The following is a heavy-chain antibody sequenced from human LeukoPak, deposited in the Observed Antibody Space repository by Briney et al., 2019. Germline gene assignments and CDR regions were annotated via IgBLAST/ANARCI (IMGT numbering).Heavy chain of an antibody. D-gene: IGHD1-26*01. CDR1: GYAFTSYD. Sequence: GASVKVSCKASGYAFTSYDINWVRQATGQGLEWMGWMNPNSGNTGYAQKFQGRVTITRNTSISTAYMELSSLRSEDTAVYYCARPQYSGSYYYYWGQGTLVTVSS. J-gene: IGHJ4*02. CDR2: MNPNSGNT. V-gene: IGHV1-8*03. CDR3: ARPQYSGSYYYY.